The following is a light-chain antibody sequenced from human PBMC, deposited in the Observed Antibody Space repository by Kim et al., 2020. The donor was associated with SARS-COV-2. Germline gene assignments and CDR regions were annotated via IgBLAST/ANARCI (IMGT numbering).Light chain of an antibody. V-gene: IGLV3-27*01. CDR3: YSAADNNSWV. CDR2: KDS. CDR1: VLAKKY. Sequence: VSPGQKARSTCSGDVLAKKYARWFQQKPGQAPVLVIYKDSERPSGIPERFSGSSSGTTVTLTISGAQVEDEADYYCYSAADNNSWVFGGGTQLTVL. J-gene: IGLJ3*02.